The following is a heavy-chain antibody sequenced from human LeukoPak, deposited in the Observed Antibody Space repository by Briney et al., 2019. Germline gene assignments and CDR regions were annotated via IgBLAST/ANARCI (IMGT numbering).Heavy chain of an antibody. CDR1: GFTFSNYE. CDR3: AKDDAYLQYAD. V-gene: IGHV3-23*01. Sequence: GGSLRLSCAASGFTFSNYEMNWVRQAPGKGLEWVSGVGPSGARTYYADSVKGRFTVSRDNSKNMVFLQMNSLRAEDTAMYYCAKDDAYLQYADWGQGTLVTVSS. D-gene: IGHD5-24*01. J-gene: IGHJ4*02. CDR2: VGPSGART.